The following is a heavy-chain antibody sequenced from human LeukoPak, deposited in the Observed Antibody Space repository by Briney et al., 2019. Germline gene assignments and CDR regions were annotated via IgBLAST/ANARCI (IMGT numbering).Heavy chain of an antibody. CDR1: GFIVSDTY. CDR2: IYSGGSS. Sequence: GGSLRLSCAASGFIVSDTYMSWVRQAPGKGLEWLSVIYSGGSSSYADSVKGRFIISRDNRNTVFLQMNRLRVEDTAVYFCARDLGAVLDYWGQGTLVTVSS. J-gene: IGHJ4*02. CDR3: ARDLGAVLDY. V-gene: IGHV3-66*01.